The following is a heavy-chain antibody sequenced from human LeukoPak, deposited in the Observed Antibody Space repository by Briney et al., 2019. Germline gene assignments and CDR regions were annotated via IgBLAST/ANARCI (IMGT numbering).Heavy chain of an antibody. Sequence: NASETLSLTCTVSGGSISSYYWSWIRQPPGKGLEWIGYIYYSGSTYYNPSLKSRVPISLATSKNQFSLRLSSVTAADTAVYYCARAIWNHAAATPWFDPWGQGTLVAVSS. CDR1: GGSISSYY. CDR2: IYYSGST. J-gene: IGHJ5*02. CDR3: ARAIWNHAAATPWFDP. D-gene: IGHD1-14*01. V-gene: IGHV4-59*06.